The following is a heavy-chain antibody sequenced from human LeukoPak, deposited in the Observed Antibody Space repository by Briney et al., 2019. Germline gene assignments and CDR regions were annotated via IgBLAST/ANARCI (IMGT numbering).Heavy chain of an antibody. CDR3: ARADGDRDGYNFWFDP. V-gene: IGHV6-1*01. Sequence: TSQTLSLTCAISGDSVSRSSAAWNWIRQSPSRGLEWLGRTYYRSKWCNDYAVSVESRITINPDTSKNQFSLQLNSVTPEDTAVYYCARADGDRDGYNFWFDPWGQGTLVTVSS. CDR1: GDSVSRSSAA. J-gene: IGHJ5*02. D-gene: IGHD5-24*01. CDR2: TYYRSKWCN.